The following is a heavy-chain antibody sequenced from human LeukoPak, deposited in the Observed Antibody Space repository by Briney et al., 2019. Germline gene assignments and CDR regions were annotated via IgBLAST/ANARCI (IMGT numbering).Heavy chain of an antibody. CDR1: GYTFTSYG. CDR2: ISAYNGNT. V-gene: IGHV1-18*04. J-gene: IGHJ5*02. CDR3: ARVPLPGSGTRKNWFDP. D-gene: IGHD3-10*01. Sequence: GASVKVSCKASGYTFTSYGISWGRQAPGQGLEWMGWISAYNGNTNYAQKLQGRVTMTTDTSTSTAYMELRSLRSDDTAVYYCARVPLPGSGTRKNWFDPWGQGTLVTVSS.